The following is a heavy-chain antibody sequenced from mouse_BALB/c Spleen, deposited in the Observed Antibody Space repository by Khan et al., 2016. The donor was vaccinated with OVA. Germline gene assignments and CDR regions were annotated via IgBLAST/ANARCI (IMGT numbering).Heavy chain of an antibody. J-gene: IGHJ2*01. CDR3: ARSKYLARY. Sequence: QMQLEESGPGLVAPSQSLSITCTVYGYSLTRYGVYWVRQPLGKGIVWLGLIWACESTNYNWALKSSRSICIDNSKSQVFLIMTSLQANDTALYYCARSKYLARYWGQGTTLTVSS. CDR2: IWACEST. V-gene: IGHV2-9*02. D-gene: IGHD3-3*01. CDR1: GYSLTRYG.